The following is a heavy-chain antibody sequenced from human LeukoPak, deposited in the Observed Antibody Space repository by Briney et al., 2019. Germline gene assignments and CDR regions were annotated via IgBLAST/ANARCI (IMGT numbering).Heavy chain of an antibody. CDR3: ERGWNSGNFWY. D-gene: IGHD1-26*01. V-gene: IGHV6-1*01. Sequence: SQTLSLTFAISGYTVPTNSDVWNWISQSPSKGLEWLGRTYYRSKWYDDYAVSVRSRITINPDTSKNQFSLQLTSVTPEDTAVYYCERGWNSGNFWYWGQGTLVTVSS. CDR1: GYTVPTNSDV. J-gene: IGHJ4*02. CDR2: TYYRSKWYD.